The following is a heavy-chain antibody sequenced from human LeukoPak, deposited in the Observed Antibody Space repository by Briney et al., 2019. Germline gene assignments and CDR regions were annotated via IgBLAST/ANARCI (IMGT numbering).Heavy chain of an antibody. D-gene: IGHD3-22*01. CDR3: AKDREGLGVYYYDSSGFYYYMDV. V-gene: IGHV3-23*01. J-gene: IGHJ6*03. CDR2: ISGSGGST. Sequence: GGSLRLSCAGSGFSFNDYDMNWVRQAPGKGLEWVSAISGSGGSTYYADSVKGRFTISRDNSKNTLYLQMNSLRAEDTAVYYCAKDREGLGVYYYDSSGFYYYMDVWGKGTTVTVSS. CDR1: GFSFNDYD.